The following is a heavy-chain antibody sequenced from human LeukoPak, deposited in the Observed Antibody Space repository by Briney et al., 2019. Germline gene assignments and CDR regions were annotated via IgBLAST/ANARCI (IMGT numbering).Heavy chain of an antibody. J-gene: IGHJ3*02. V-gene: IGHV4-34*01. CDR1: GGSFSGYY. Sequence: SETLSLTCAVSGGSFSGYYWSWIRQPPGKGLEWIGEINHSGGTNYNPSLKSRVTISVDTSKDQFSLKLSSVTAADTAVYYCASAMIGVPDDAFDIWGQGTMVTVSS. D-gene: IGHD3-22*01. CDR3: ASAMIGVPDDAFDI. CDR2: INHSGGT.